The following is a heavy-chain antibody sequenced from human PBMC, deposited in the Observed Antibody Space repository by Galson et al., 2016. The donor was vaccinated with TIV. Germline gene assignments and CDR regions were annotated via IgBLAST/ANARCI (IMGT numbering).Heavy chain of an antibody. Sequence: SVKVSCKASGYTFTDYYVHWVRQAPGQGLEWMGWINPNSGGTIYAQKFQGRVTMTRDTSISTAFMEVKKPRYDDTALYFCARDDGSTSGSNFWGQGTLVTVSS. J-gene: IGHJ4*02. CDR1: GYTFTDYY. CDR2: INPNSGGT. V-gene: IGHV1-2*02. D-gene: IGHD3-22*01. CDR3: ARDDGSTSGSNF.